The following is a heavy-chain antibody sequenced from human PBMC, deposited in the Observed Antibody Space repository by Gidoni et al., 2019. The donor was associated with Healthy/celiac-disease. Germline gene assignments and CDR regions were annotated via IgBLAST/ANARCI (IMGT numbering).Heavy chain of an antibody. J-gene: IGHJ5*02. CDR2: IIPIFGTA. Sequence: QVQLAPSGADVKKPGSSVKVSCKASGGTFSSYALSSVRHAPGQGLEWMGGIIPIFGTANYAQKFQGRVTITADESTSTAYMELSSLRSEDTAVYYCARGVHDYGDYRVLPPAERRRTIHRNWFDPWGQGTLVTVSS. CDR1: GGTFSSYA. CDR3: ARGVHDYGDYRVLPPAERRRTIHRNWFDP. D-gene: IGHD4-17*01. V-gene: IGHV1-69*01.